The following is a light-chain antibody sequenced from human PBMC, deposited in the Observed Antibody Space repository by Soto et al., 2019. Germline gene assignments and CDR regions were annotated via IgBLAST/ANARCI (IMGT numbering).Light chain of an antibody. CDR2: TAS. Sequence: DIQLTQSPSFLSASVGDRVTITCRASQGISSYLAWYQQKPGKAPNLLIYTASTLQSGVPSRFSGSGSGTEFTLTISSLQPEDFATYYCQQRSTSFTFGPGTKVDIK. J-gene: IGKJ3*01. CDR1: QGISSY. V-gene: IGKV1-9*01. CDR3: QQRSTSFT.